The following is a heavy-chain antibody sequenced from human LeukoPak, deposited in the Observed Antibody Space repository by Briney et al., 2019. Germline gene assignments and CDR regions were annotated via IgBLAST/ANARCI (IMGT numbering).Heavy chain of an antibody. Sequence: SETLSLTCAVSGYSISSGYYWGWIRQPPGKGLEWIGSIYHSGSTYYNPYLKSRVTISVDTSKNQFSLKLSAVTAADTAVYYCARLRYDSSGEYYYMDVWGKGTTVTVSS. CDR3: ARLRYDSSGEYYYMDV. D-gene: IGHD3-22*01. CDR1: GYSISSGYY. V-gene: IGHV4-38-2*01. J-gene: IGHJ6*03. CDR2: IYHSGST.